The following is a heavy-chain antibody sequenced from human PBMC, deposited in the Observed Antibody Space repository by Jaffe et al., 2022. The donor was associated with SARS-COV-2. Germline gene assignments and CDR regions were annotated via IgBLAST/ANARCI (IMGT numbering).Heavy chain of an antibody. V-gene: IGHV4-61*02. D-gene: IGHD5-12*01. CDR3: ARENSDYWELYSYYGMDV. J-gene: IGHJ6*02. CDR1: GGSISSGSYY. CDR2: IYTSGST. Sequence: QVQLQESGPGLVKPSQTLSLTCTVSGGSISSGSYYWSWIRQPAGKGLEWIGRIYTSGSTNYNPSLKSRVTISVDTSKNQFSLKLSSVTAADTAVYYCARENSDYWELYSYYGMDVWGQGTTVTVSS.